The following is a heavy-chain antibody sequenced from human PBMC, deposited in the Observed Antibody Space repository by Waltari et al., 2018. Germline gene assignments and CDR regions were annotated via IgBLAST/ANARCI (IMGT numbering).Heavy chain of an antibody. CDR1: GGSIRSGDYY. V-gene: IGHV4-30-4*08. CDR2: IYYSGST. D-gene: IGHD1-26*01. J-gene: IGHJ4*02. Sequence: QVQLQESGPGLVKPSQTLSLTCTVSGGSIRSGDYYWSWIPQPPGKGLEWIGYIYYSGSTYYNPSLKSRVTISVDTSKNQFSLKLSSVTAADTAVYYCARSGGSYWGYYFDYWGQGTLVTVSS. CDR3: ARSGGSYWGYYFDY.